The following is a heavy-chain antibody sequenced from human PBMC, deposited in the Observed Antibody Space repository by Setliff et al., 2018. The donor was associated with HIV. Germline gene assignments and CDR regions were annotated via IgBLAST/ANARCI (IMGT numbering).Heavy chain of an antibody. CDR3: ARQGAVTGHSFDS. V-gene: IGHV4-59*08. J-gene: IGHJ4*02. D-gene: IGHD6-19*01. CDR2: IYKSGTT. CDR1: GGSITSYH. Sequence: SETLSLTCSVSGGSITSYHWSWIRQSPGKGLEWIGYIYKSGTTNYKSSLKSRVTISADPSKNQFSLKLNSVTAADTAVYYCARQGAVTGHSFDSWGQGALVTVSS.